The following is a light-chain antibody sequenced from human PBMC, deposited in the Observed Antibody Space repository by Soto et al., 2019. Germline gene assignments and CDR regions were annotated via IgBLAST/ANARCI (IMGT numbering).Light chain of an antibody. CDR1: RSISTY. CDR3: LHYSTYPLT. J-gene: IGKJ4*01. V-gene: IGKV1-39*01. CDR2: AAS. Sequence: DIQMTQSPSSLSASVGDRVTITCRASRSISTYLNWYQQKPGKAPKLLIYAASTLQSGVPSRFSGSGSGTDFTLTISSLQPEDFATYYCLHYSTYPLTFGGGTRVDI.